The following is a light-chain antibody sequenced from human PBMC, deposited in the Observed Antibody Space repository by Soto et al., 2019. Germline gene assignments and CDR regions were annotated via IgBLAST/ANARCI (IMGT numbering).Light chain of an antibody. Sequence: EIVLTQSPGTLSLSPGERATLSCRASQSVSSSSYLAWYQQKPGQAPRLLIYGASSRATGIPDRFSGSGSATDFPLTISCLEPEDFAVYYCRQYGSSPSYTFVQGTKLEIK. CDR3: RQYGSSPSYT. CDR1: QSVSSSSY. J-gene: IGKJ2*01. V-gene: IGKV3-20*01. CDR2: GAS.